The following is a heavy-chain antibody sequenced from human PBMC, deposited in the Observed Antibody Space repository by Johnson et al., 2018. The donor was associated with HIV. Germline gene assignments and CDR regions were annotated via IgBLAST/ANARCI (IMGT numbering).Heavy chain of an antibody. CDR2: VNWNGGST. Sequence: VQLVESGGGMVRPGGSLRLSCAASGFIFNDYVMNWVRQAPGKGLEWVSGVNWNGGSTGYADSVKGRFTISRDNAKNSLYLQMNSLRAEETALYYCARVTRYNWNSDAFDIWGQGTMVTVSS. CDR3: ARVTRYNWNSDAFDI. D-gene: IGHD1-1*01. V-gene: IGHV3-20*04. CDR1: GFIFNDYV. J-gene: IGHJ3*02.